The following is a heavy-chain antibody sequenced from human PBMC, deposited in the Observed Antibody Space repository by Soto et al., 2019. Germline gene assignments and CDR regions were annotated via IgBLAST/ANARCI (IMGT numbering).Heavy chain of an antibody. CDR1: GGTFSSYA. CDR3: ARGTSSSGRPTHFDY. D-gene: IGHD2-2*01. J-gene: IGHJ4*02. Sequence: QVQLVQSGAEVKKPGSSVKVSCKASGGTFSSYAISWVRQAPGQGLEWMGGIIPIFGTANYAQKFQGRVTIXADVSXXTAYMELSSLRSEDTAVYYCARGTSSSGRPTHFDYWGQGTLVTVSS. V-gene: IGHV1-69*12. CDR2: IIPIFGTA.